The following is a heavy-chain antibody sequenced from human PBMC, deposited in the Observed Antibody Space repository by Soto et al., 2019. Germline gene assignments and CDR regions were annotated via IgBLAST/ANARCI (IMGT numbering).Heavy chain of an antibody. D-gene: IGHD3-3*01. CDR2: INPNSGGT. CDR3: ARVMFYYFWSGYYRNYYYYGMDV. V-gene: IGHV1-2*04. Sequence: ASVKVSCKASGYTFTGYYMHWVRQAPGQGLEWMGWINPNSGGTNYAQKFQGWVTMTKDTSISTAYMELSRLRSDDTAVYYCARVMFYYFWSGYYRNYYYYGMDVWGQGTTVTVSS. J-gene: IGHJ6*02. CDR1: GYTFTGYY.